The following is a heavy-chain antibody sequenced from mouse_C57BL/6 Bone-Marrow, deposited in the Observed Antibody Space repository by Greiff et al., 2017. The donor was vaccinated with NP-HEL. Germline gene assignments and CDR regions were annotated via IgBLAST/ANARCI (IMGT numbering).Heavy chain of an antibody. V-gene: IGHV1-66*01. Sequence: ESGPELVKPGASVKISCKASGYSFTSYYIHWVKQRPGQGLEWIGWIYPGSGNTKYNEKFKGKATLTADTSSSTAYMQLSSLTSEDSAVYYCAREDWAYYYAMDYWGQGTSVTVSS. CDR3: AREDWAYYYAMDY. CDR1: GYSFTSYY. J-gene: IGHJ4*01. CDR2: IYPGSGNT. D-gene: IGHD4-1*01.